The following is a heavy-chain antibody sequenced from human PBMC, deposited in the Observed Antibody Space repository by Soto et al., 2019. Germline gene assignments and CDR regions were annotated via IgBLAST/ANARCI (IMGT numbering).Heavy chain of an antibody. CDR1: GYTFTGYY. CDR3: ARDTGIWSGYDAPYYYYGMDV. Sequence: ASVKVSCKASGYTFTGYYMHWVRQAPGQGLEWMGWINPNSGGTNYAQKFQGRVTMTRDTSISTAYMELSRLRSDDTAVYYCARDTGIWSGYDAPYYYYGMDVWGQGTTVTVSS. V-gene: IGHV1-2*02. CDR2: INPNSGGT. J-gene: IGHJ6*02. D-gene: IGHD3-3*01.